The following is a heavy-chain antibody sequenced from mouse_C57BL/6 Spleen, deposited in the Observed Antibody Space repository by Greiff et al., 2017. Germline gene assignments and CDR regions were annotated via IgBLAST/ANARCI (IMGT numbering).Heavy chain of an antibody. CDR3: ASSPYYGSSYDWYFDV. CDR2: INPNYGTT. Sequence: VQLKQSGPELVKPGASVKISCKASGYSFTDYNMNWVKQSNGKSLEWIGVINPNYGTTSYNQKFKGKATLTVDQSSSTAYMQLNSLTSEDSAVYDGASSPYYGSSYDWYFDVWGTGTTGTVSS. J-gene: IGHJ1*03. V-gene: IGHV1-39*01. CDR1: GYSFTDYN. D-gene: IGHD1-1*01.